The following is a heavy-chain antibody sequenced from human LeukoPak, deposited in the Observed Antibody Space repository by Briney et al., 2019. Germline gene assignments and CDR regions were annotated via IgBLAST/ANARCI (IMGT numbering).Heavy chain of an antibody. CDR3: ARQWLVNG. J-gene: IGHJ4*02. CDR2: IYSGGST. D-gene: IGHD6-19*01. V-gene: IGHV3-66*04. CDR1: GFTFSSYT. Sequence: GGSLRLSCAASGFTFSSYTMNWVRQAPGKGLEWVSVIYSGGSTYYADSAKGRFTISRDNSKNTLYLQMNSLRAEDTAVYYCARQWLVNGWGQGTLVTVSS.